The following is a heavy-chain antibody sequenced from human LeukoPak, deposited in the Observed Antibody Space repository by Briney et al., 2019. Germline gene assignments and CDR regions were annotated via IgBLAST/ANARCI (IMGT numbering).Heavy chain of an antibody. CDR2: IYSGGST. Sequence: ETLSLPCTVSGGSISSYYWSWVRQSPGKGLEWVSVIYSGGSTFYSDSVKGRFTISRDNSKNTLYLQMNGLRAEDTAVYYCARNNWFDAWGQGTVVTVSS. CDR3: ARNNWFDA. V-gene: IGHV3-53*01. J-gene: IGHJ5*02. CDR1: GGSISSYY.